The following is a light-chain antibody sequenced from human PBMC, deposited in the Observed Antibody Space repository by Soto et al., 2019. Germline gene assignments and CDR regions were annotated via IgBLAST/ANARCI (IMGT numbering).Light chain of an antibody. CDR3: QSYDSSNVV. CDR2: EDN. Sequence: NFMLTQPHSVSESPGKTVTISCTGSSGSIASNYVQWYQQRPGSAPTTVIYEDNQRPSGVPDRFSGSIDSSSNSASLTISGLKTDVEADYYCQSYDSSNVVFGGGTKLTVL. V-gene: IGLV6-57*02. J-gene: IGLJ2*01. CDR1: SGSIASNY.